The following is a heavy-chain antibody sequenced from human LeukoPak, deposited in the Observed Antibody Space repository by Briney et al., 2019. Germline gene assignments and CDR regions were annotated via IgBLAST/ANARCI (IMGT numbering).Heavy chain of an antibody. V-gene: IGHV3-23*01. CDR1: GFTFSSYA. J-gene: IGHJ4*02. D-gene: IGHD2-2*01. CDR2: ISGGGGST. Sequence: GGSLRLSCAASGFTFSSYAMSWVRQAPGKGLEWVSAISGGGGSTYYADSVKGRFTISRDNSKNALYLQMNSLRAEDTAVYYCAKYDVVVPAAHFDYWGQGTLVTVSS. CDR3: AKYDVVVPAAHFDY.